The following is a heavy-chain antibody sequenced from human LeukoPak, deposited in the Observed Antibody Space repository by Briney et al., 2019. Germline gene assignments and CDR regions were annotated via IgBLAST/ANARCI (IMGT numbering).Heavy chain of an antibody. V-gene: IGHV3-23*01. CDR3: AKDTGYSYGYSDY. Sequence: GGSLRLSCAASGFTFSSYAMSWVRQAPRKRLEWVSAISGSGGSTYYADSVKGRFTISRDNSKNTLYLQMNSLRAEDTAVYYCAKDTGYSYGYSDYWGQGTLVTVSS. J-gene: IGHJ4*02. CDR1: GFTFSSYA. D-gene: IGHD5-18*01. CDR2: ISGSGGST.